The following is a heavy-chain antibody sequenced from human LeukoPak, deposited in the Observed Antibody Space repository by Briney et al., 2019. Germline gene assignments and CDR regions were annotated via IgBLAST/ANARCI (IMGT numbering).Heavy chain of an antibody. CDR1: GFTFSSYD. V-gene: IGHV3-23*01. CDR3: AKMEVVTADDKYFQY. CDR2: IGSSGGST. D-gene: IGHD2-21*02. Sequence: QPGGSLRLSCAASGFTFSSYDMSWVRQAPGKGLEWVSVIGSSGGSTYYADSVKGRFTISRDDSKNTLYLQMNSLRAEDTAVYYCAKMEVVTADDKYFQYWGQGTLVTASS. J-gene: IGHJ1*01.